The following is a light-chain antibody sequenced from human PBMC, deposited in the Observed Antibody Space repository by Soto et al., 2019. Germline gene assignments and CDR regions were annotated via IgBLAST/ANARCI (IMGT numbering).Light chain of an antibody. J-gene: IGKJ5*01. V-gene: IGKV1-39*01. Sequence: DIQMTQSPSSLSASVGDRFTITCRASQSISSYLNWYQQKPGKAPKLLIYAASSLQSGVPSRFSGSGSVPDFTLTISSLQPEDFATYYCHQNYSTPLITFGQGTRLEIK. CDR1: QSISSY. CDR2: AAS. CDR3: HQNYSTPLIT.